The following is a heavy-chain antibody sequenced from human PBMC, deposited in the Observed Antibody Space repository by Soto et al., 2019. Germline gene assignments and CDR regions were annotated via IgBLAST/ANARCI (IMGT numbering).Heavy chain of an antibody. Sequence: QVQLVQSGAEVKNPGASVKISCTASEYNFINNYIYWVRQAPGQGLEYMGLIYLSGGNTKYAQKFQDRVTMTRDTSTNTVYLELTSLRFDDTAMYYCAKEGAEWGQGTLVTVSS. CDR1: EYNFINNY. CDR3: AKEGAE. J-gene: IGHJ4*02. V-gene: IGHV1-46*01. CDR2: IYLSGGNT.